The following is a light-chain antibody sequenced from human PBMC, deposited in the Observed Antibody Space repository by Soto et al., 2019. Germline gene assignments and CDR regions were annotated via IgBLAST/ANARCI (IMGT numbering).Light chain of an antibody. CDR1: QSVSTN. CDR2: GAS. CDR3: QQYNIWPPNLT. J-gene: IGKJ4*01. V-gene: IGKV3-15*01. Sequence: EIVMTQSPATLAVSPGERATLSYRASQSVSTNLAWYQQKPGQAPRLLVYGASARATGIPGRFSGSGSGTEFTLTISSLQSEDFAVYYCQQYNIWPPNLTFGGGTKVEIK.